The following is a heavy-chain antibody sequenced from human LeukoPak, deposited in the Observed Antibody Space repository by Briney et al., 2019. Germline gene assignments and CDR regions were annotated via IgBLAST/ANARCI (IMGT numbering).Heavy chain of an antibody. Sequence: GASVKVSCKASGYTFTGYYLHWVRQAPGQGLEWMGWINPNNGGTNYAQKFQGRVTMTSDTSISTAYMELTRLRSDDTAVYYCARGFDSYGRHAPGFGYWGQGTLVTVSS. CDR1: GYTFTGYY. V-gene: IGHV1-2*02. CDR2: INPNNGGT. CDR3: ARGFDSYGRHAPGFGY. D-gene: IGHD5-18*01. J-gene: IGHJ4*02.